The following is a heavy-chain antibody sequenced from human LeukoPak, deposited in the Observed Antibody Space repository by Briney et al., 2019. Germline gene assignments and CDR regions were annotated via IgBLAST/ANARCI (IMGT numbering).Heavy chain of an antibody. CDR3: ARVGTIVLVGAFDI. CDR1: GGSISSGDYY. D-gene: IGHD1-26*01. V-gene: IGHV4-30-4*01. J-gene: IGHJ3*02. CDR2: IYYSGST. Sequence: PSETLSLTCTVSGGSISSGDYYWSWIRQPPGKGLEWIGYIYYSGSTYYNPSLKSRVTISVDTSKNQFSLKLSSVTAADTAVYYCARVGTIVLVGAFDIWGQGTMVTVSS.